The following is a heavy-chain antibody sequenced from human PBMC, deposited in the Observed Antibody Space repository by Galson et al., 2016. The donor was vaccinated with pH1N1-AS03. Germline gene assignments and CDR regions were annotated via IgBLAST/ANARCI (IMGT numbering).Heavy chain of an antibody. D-gene: IGHD2-15*01. CDR1: GYTFTNYN. Sequence: SVKVSCKASGYTFTNYNIYWVRQAPGQGPERMGEINHSGGSTSYAQKFQGRVTVTRDTSTSTVYMELSSPRFEDTAVYYCARGAGYLWGQGTLVTVSS. CDR2: INHSGGST. J-gene: IGHJ4*02. V-gene: IGHV1-46*01. CDR3: ARGAGYL.